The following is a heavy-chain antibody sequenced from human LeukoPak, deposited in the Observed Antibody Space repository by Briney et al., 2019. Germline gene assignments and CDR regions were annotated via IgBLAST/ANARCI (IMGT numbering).Heavy chain of an antibody. Sequence: SETLSLTCTVSGDSISTYYWSWIRQPPGKGLEWIGYVYYTGSTNYNPSLKSRVTISVDTSKNQFSLKLTSVTAADTAVYYCARVYGAGYDFRGAFDIWGQGTMVTVSS. J-gene: IGHJ3*02. CDR1: GDSISTYY. D-gene: IGHD5-12*01. CDR2: VYYTGST. CDR3: ARVYGAGYDFRGAFDI. V-gene: IGHV4-59*01.